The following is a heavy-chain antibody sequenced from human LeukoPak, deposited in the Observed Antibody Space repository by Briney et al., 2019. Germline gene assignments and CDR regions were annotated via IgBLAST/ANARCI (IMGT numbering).Heavy chain of an antibody. V-gene: IGHV1-8*01. CDR2: MNPNSGNT. CDR3: ARADDSSGRSLDY. CDR1: GYTFTSYD. D-gene: IGHD3-22*01. J-gene: IGHJ4*02. Sequence: GASVKVSCKASGYTFTSYDINWVRQPTGQGRECMGWMNPNSGNTGYAQKFQGRVTMTRNTSISTAYMELSSLRSEDTAVYYCARADDSSGRSLDYWGQGTLVTVSS.